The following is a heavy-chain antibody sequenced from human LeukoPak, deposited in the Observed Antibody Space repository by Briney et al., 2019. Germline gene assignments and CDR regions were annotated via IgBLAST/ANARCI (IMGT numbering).Heavy chain of an antibody. CDR2: IYRSGST. V-gene: IGHV4-38-2*01. J-gene: IGHJ4*02. D-gene: IGHD2-2*01. CDR1: GYSISSGYY. Sequence: KPSETLSLTCAVSGYSISSGYYWGWIRQPPGKGLEWIGSIYRSGSTYYNPSLKSRVTISVDTSKNQFSLKLSSVTAADTAVYYCAALGYCSSTSCYGRGFDYWGQGTLVTVSS. CDR3: AALGYCSSTSCYGRGFDY.